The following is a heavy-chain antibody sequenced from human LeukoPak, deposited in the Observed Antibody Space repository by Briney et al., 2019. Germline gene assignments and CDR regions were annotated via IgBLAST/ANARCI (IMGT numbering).Heavy chain of an antibody. Sequence: QSGATLANLTHPLTLTCNFSGFPLRTSAAGVGWIRQPPGKALEWLALIYWADDKSYRPSLKSRLTITKDTSQNQVVITMTNMDPVDTATYYCAHRRFSSGSSYYFDYWGQGTLVTVSS. V-gene: IGHV2-5*02. J-gene: IGHJ4*02. CDR2: IYWADDK. D-gene: IGHD6-19*01. CDR1: GFPLRTSAAG. CDR3: AHRRFSSGSSYYFDY.